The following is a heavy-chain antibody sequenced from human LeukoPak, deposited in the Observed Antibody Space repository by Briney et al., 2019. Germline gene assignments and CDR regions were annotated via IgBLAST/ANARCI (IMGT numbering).Heavy chain of an antibody. CDR3: ARHKSGTSFFDY. CDR2: IHYTGST. V-gene: IGHV4-39*01. J-gene: IGHJ4*02. Sequence: SETLSLTCTVAGDTISRDLFFWDWIRQPPGKGPEFIATIHYTGSTYCNPSLRSRVTMSIDTSRNQFSLKLSSVTAADTAVYFCARHKSGTSFFDYWGQGTVVTVSS. CDR1: GDTISRDLFF. D-gene: IGHD6-6*01.